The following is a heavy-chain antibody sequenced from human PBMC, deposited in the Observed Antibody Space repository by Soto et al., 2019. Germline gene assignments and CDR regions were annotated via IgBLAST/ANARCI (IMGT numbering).Heavy chain of an antibody. D-gene: IGHD3-10*01. CDR1: GFAFSSHP. J-gene: IGHJ3*02. CDR3: ARRVIGSSRAFDI. Sequence: GSLRLSCAASGFAFSSHPMSWVRQAPEKGLEWVAGISDGGDLTYNADSVRGRFTISRDNSRNALYLQMNSLRAEDTAVYYCARRVIGSSRAFDIWGQGTMVTVSS. V-gene: IGHV3-23*01. CDR2: ISDGGDLT.